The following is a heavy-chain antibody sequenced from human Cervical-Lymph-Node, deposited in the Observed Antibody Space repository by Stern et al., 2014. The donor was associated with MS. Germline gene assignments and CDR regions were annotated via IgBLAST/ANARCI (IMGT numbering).Heavy chain of an antibody. CDR2: ISYDGSNK. V-gene: IGHV3-30*01. Sequence: VQLVESGGGVVHPGRSLRLSCAASGFPFSSYALHWVRQAPGKGLEWVAVISYDGSNKYYADSVKGRFTISRDNSKNTLYLQMNSLRAEDTAVYYCARDLRWPRAYFDYWGQGTLVTVSS. J-gene: IGHJ4*02. CDR1: GFPFSSYA. D-gene: IGHD5-12*01. CDR3: ARDLRWPRAYFDY.